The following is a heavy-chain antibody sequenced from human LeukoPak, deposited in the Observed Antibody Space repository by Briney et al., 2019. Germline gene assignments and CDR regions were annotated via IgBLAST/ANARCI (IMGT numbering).Heavy chain of an antibody. V-gene: IGHV3-11*05. CDR3: ARGGTTMTEDFDY. CDR2: ISGSGLYT. Sequence: PGGSLRLSCAASGFTFSDYYMSWIRQVPGKGLEWVSCISGSGLYTNYADSVKGRFTISRDNAKNSLYLQMNSLRVEDTAVYSCARGGTTMTEDFDYWGQGTLVTVSS. CDR1: GFTFSDYY. J-gene: IGHJ4*02. D-gene: IGHD4-17*01.